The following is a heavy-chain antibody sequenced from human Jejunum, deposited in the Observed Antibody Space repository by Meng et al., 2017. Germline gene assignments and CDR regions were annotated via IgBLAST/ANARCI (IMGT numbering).Heavy chain of an antibody. CDR2: MYHSGST. J-gene: IGHJ6*02. CDR1: GYSMRDGYY. D-gene: IGHD2/OR15-2a*01. V-gene: IGHV4-38-2*02. Sequence: SETLSLTCNVSGYSMRDGYYWGWVRQPPGKGLEWIGSMYHSGSTYYKSSLKSRVSISVDTSKNQLSLKLTSVTAADTAVYYCARGAATTFDYGMDVWGQGTTVTVSS. CDR3: ARGAATTFDYGMDV.